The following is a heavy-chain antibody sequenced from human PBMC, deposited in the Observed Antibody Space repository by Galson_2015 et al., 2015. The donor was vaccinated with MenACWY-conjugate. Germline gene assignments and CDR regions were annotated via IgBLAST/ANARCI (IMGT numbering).Heavy chain of an antibody. V-gene: IGHV3-7*03. CDR2: IKEDGSNK. CDR3: ARDLGWLQFDY. D-gene: IGHD5-24*01. J-gene: IGHJ4*02. CDR1: GFTFSNYW. Sequence: SLRLSCAASGFTFSNYWMSWVRQAPRKGLEWVANIKEDGSNKYYVDSVKGRFTISRDNAKNSLYLQMNSLRAEDTAVYYCARDLGWLQFDYWGQGTLVTVSS.